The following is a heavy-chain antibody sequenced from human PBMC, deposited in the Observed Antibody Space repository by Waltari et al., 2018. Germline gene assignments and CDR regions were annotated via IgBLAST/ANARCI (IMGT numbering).Heavy chain of an antibody. Sequence: QLPLQDSGPGLVKPSETLSLTCTVSGGSISSSSYYWVWIRQPPGKGLEWIGSIYYSGSTYYNPSLKSRVTISVETSKNQFSLKLSSVTAADTAVYYCARAAMVRGVIIRFYFDYWGQGTLVTVSS. CDR2: IYYSGST. V-gene: IGHV4-39*01. CDR1: GGSISSSSYY. D-gene: IGHD3-10*01. CDR3: ARAAMVRGVIIRFYFDY. J-gene: IGHJ4*02.